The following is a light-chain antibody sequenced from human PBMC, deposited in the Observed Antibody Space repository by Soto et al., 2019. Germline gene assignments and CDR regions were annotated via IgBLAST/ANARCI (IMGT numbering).Light chain of an antibody. CDR1: QGISSY. V-gene: IGKV1-9*01. J-gene: IGKJ3*01. Sequence: DIQLTQSPSFLSASVGDRVTITCRASQGISSYLAWYQQKPGKAPKLLIYAASTLQSGVPSRFSGSGSGTEYTLTVSSQQPEDFATYYCQELNCAFGPGTKVDIK. CDR3: QELNCA. CDR2: AAS.